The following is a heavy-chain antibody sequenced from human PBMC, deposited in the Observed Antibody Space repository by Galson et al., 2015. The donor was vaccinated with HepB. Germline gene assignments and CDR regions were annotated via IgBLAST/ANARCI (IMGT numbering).Heavy chain of an antibody. Sequence: SLRLSCAASGISFSSHAMTWVRQAPGKGLEWVSTISVSGGWTYYADSVRGRFTISRDNSKNTLYLQMNSLRGEDTAVYYCGRSAYDSVDYWGQGTLVTVSS. CDR1: GISFSSHA. J-gene: IGHJ4*02. CDR3: GRSAYDSVDY. D-gene: IGHD3-22*01. V-gene: IGHV3-23*01. CDR2: ISVSGGWT.